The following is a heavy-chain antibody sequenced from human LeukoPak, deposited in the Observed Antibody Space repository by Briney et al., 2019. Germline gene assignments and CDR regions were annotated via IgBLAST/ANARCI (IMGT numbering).Heavy chain of an antibody. Sequence: GGSLRLSCAASGLSFSSFAMSWVRQAPGKGLEWVSAISGSGGSTYYADSVKGRFTISRDNSKNTLYLQMNSLRAEDTAVYYCAKDRSSYSSWFNWFDPWGQGTLVTVSS. CDR3: AKDRSSYSSWFNWFDP. CDR1: GLSFSSFA. CDR2: ISGSGGST. D-gene: IGHD6-13*01. J-gene: IGHJ5*02. V-gene: IGHV3-23*01.